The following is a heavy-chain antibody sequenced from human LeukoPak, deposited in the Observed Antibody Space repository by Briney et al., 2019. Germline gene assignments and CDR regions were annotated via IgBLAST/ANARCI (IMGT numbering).Heavy chain of an antibody. V-gene: IGHV4-4*07. D-gene: IGHD6-19*01. CDR2: IYTSGST. Sequence: NASETLSLTCTVSGGSIDSYHWSWIRHPAGRGLEWIGRIYTSGSTNYNPSLKSRVTMSVDTSKNQFSLKLSSVTAADTAVYYCARVAQKLERIALAATSEWRANWYFDLWGRGTLVTVSS. J-gene: IGHJ2*01. CDR1: GGSIDSYH. CDR3: ARVAQKLERIALAATSEWRANWYFDL.